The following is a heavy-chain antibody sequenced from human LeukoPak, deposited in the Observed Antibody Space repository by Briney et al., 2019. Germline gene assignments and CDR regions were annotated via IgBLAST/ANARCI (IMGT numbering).Heavy chain of an antibody. J-gene: IGHJ5*02. Sequence: SETLSLTCTVSGGSISSSSCYWGWIRQPPGKGLEWIGSIYYSGSTYYNPSLKSRVTISVDTSKNQFSLKLSSVTAADTAVYYCARDGAAASLHWFDPWGQGTLVTVSS. CDR3: ARDGAAASLHWFDP. CDR1: GGSISSSSCY. D-gene: IGHD6-13*01. V-gene: IGHV4-39*07. CDR2: IYYSGST.